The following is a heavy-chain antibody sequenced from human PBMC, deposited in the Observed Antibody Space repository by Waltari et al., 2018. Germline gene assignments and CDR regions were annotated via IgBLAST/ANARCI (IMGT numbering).Heavy chain of an antibody. CDR1: GGSFSGYY. CDR2: INHSGST. Sequence: QVQLQQWGAGLLKPSETLSLTCAVYGGSFSGYYWRWIRQPPGKGLEWIGEINHSGSTNYNPSLKSRVTISVDTSKNQFSLKLSSVTAADTAVYYCARRGDYVWGSYRYKGEFDYWGQGTLVTVSS. CDR3: ARRGDYVWGSYRYKGEFDY. V-gene: IGHV4-34*01. D-gene: IGHD3-16*02. J-gene: IGHJ4*02.